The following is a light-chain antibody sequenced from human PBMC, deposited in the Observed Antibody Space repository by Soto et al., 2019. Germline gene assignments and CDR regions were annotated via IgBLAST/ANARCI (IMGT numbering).Light chain of an antibody. CDR2: GNN. Sequence: QSVLTQLPSVSGDPGQRVTISCTGSSSNNGAGYDVHWYQQLPGTAPKLLIYGNNNRPSGVPDRFSGSKSGTSASLAITGLQAEDEADYYCQSYDSSLNNYVFGTGTKVTVL. J-gene: IGLJ1*01. CDR3: QSYDSSLNNYV. CDR1: SSNNGAGYD. V-gene: IGLV1-40*01.